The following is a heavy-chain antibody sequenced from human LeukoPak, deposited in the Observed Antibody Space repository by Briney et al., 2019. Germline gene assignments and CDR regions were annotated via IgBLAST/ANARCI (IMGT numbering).Heavy chain of an antibody. CDR2: IKSKGDGETT. Sequence: GGSLRLSCAASGFTFTNAWMTWVRQAPGKGLEWVGRIKSKGDGETTDYAAPVKGRFTMSRDDSKATLYLQMNSLKAEDKAVYYCATDLGLTMIRGVIVHWGQGALVTVSS. J-gene: IGHJ4*02. CDR3: ATDLGLTMIRGVIVH. D-gene: IGHD3-10*01. V-gene: IGHV3-15*01. CDR1: GFTFTNAW.